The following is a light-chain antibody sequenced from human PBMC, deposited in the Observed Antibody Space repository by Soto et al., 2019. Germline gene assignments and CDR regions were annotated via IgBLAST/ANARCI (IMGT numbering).Light chain of an antibody. CDR1: QSISSH. CDR3: QQSYSTPLT. Sequence: DIQMTQSPSSLSASVGDRVTITCRASQSISSHLNWYQQKPGKAPKFLIYAASSLQSWVPSRFSGSGSGTDFTLTISSLQPEDFATYYCQQSYSTPLTFGPGTKVDI. CDR2: AAS. J-gene: IGKJ3*01. V-gene: IGKV1-39*01.